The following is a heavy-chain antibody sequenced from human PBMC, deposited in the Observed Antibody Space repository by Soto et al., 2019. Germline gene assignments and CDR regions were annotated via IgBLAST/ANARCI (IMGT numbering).Heavy chain of an antibody. V-gene: IGHV3-7*01. CDR3: ARDSSSGYDCAFDI. CDR2: RKQDGSEK. J-gene: IGHJ3*02. D-gene: IGHD5-12*01. CDR1: GFTFSSYW. Sequence: GGSLRLSCAASGFTFSSYWMSWVRQAPGKGLEWVANRKQDGSEKYYVDSVKGRFTISRDNAKNSLYLQMNSLRAEDTAVYYCARDSSSGYDCAFDIWGQGTMVTVSS.